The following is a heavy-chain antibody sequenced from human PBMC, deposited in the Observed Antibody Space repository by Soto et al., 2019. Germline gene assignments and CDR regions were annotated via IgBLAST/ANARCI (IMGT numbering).Heavy chain of an antibody. D-gene: IGHD2-15*01. CDR2: ISGSGGST. Sequence: EVQLLESGGGLVQPGGSLRLSCAASGFTFSSYAMSWVRQAPGKGLEWVSAISGSGGSTYYADSVKGRFTISRDNSKHTLDLEMNSLRAEDTAVYYCAKDHLGMVADKGFDYWGQGTLVTVSS. J-gene: IGHJ4*02. CDR3: AKDHLGMVADKGFDY. CDR1: GFTFSSYA. V-gene: IGHV3-23*01.